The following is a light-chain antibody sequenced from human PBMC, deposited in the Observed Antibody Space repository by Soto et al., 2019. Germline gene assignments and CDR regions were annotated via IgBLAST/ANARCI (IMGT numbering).Light chain of an antibody. J-gene: IGLJ1*01. Sequence: QSSLTHPRSLSGSPGQSITISCTGTSSDVGDNNHVSWYQHHPGKAPKLLIFDVSKRPSGVPDRFSGSKSGNTASLTISGLQAEDEADYSCCSHAGSYTFVFGTGTKVTVL. CDR1: SSDVGDNNH. CDR2: DVS. CDR3: CSHAGSYTFV. V-gene: IGLV2-11*01.